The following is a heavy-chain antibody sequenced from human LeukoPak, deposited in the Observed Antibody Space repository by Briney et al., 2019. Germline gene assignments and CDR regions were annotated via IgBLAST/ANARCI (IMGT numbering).Heavy chain of an antibody. J-gene: IGHJ5*02. CDR2: INPNSGGT. CDR3: ARDKVVVAATSGAFDP. V-gene: IGHV1-2*02. Sequence: ASVEVSCKASGYTFTGYYMHWVRQAPGQGLEWVGWINPNSGGTNYAQKFQGRVTMTRDTSISTAYMELSRLRSDDTAVYYCARDKVVVAATSGAFDPWGQGTLVTVSS. D-gene: IGHD2-15*01. CDR1: GYTFTGYY.